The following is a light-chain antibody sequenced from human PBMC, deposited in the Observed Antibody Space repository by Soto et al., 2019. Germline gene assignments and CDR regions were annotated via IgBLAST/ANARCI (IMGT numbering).Light chain of an antibody. CDR3: QHYGSSPRT. Sequence: EIVLTQPPGTLSLSPGERATLSCRASQSVSNNYLAWYQHKPGQAPRLLIYGASSRATGIPDRFSGSGSGTDFTLTIGRLEPEDFAVYYCQHYGSSPRTFGQGTKVDIK. CDR2: GAS. V-gene: IGKV3-20*01. J-gene: IGKJ1*01. CDR1: QSVSNNY.